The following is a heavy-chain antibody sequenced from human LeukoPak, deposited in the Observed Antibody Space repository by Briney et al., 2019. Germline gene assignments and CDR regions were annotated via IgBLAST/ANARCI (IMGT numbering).Heavy chain of an antibody. Sequence: SETLSLTCTVSGGSINSYYWSWIRQPPGKGLVWIGYTSNSGSTDYNPSLKSRVTISVDTSKNQFSLKLNSVTAADTAVYYCARGTEGSAWLLQHWGQGTMVTVSS. V-gene: IGHV4-59*01. J-gene: IGHJ1*01. CDR2: TSNSGST. CDR1: GGSINSYY. CDR3: ARGTEGSAWLLQH. D-gene: IGHD6-25*01.